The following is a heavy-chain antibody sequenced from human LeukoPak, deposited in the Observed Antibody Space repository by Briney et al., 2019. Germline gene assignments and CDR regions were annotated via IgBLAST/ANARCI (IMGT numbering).Heavy chain of an antibody. V-gene: IGHV3-33*06. CDR1: GFTFSSYG. CDR2: IWYDGSNK. CDR3: AKDLLGRSQ. Sequence: GGSLRLSCAASGFTFSSYGMHWVRQAPGKGLEWVAVIWYDGSNKYYADSVKGRFTISRDNSKNTLYLQMNSLRAEDTAVYYCAKDLLGRSQWGQGTLVTVSS. D-gene: IGHD2-15*01. J-gene: IGHJ4*02.